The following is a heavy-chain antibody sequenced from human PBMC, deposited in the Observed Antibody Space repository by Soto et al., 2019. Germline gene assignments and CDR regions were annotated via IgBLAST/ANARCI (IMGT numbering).Heavy chain of an antibody. J-gene: IGHJ3*02. CDR2: FDPEDGET. D-gene: IGHD1-26*01. CDR1: GYTLTELS. V-gene: IGHV1-24*01. Sequence: ASVKVSCKVSGYTLTELSMHWVRQAPGKGLEWMGGFDPEDGETIYAQKFQGRVTMTEDTSTDTAYMELSSLRSEDTAVYYCATDRGELKEGDDAFDIWGQGTMVTVSS. CDR3: ATDRGELKEGDDAFDI.